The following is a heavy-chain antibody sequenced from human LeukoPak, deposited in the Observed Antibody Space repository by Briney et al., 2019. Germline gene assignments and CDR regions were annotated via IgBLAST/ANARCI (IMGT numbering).Heavy chain of an antibody. CDR1: GYTFTSHG. Sequence: RASVKVSCKASGYTFTSHGFSWVRQAPGQGLEWMGWISAYIGNTNYAQKLQGRVSMTTDTSTSTAYMELRSLRSDDTAVYYCARDRPLSSSWYYYIDYYYYYYMDVWGKGTTVTISS. J-gene: IGHJ6*03. V-gene: IGHV1-18*01. CDR2: ISAYIGNT. D-gene: IGHD6-13*01. CDR3: ARDRPLSSSWYYYIDYYYYYYMDV.